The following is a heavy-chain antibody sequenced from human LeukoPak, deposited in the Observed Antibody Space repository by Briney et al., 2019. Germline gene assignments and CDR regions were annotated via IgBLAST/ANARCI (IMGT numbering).Heavy chain of an antibody. CDR2: IKSKTDGGTT. CDR3: TTDPGYSYGSDQFDY. CDR1: GFTFSNAW. D-gene: IGHD5-18*01. V-gene: IGHV3-15*01. J-gene: IGHJ4*02. Sequence: GGSLRLSCAASGFTFSNAWMSWVRQAPGKGLEWVGRIKSKTDGGTTDYAAPVKGRFTISRDDSKNTLYLQMNSLKTEDTAVYYCTTDPGYSYGSDQFDYWGQGTLVTVSS.